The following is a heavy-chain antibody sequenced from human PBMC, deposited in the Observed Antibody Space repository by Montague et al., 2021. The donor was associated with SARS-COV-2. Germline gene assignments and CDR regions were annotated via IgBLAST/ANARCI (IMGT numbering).Heavy chain of an antibody. Sequence: SETLSLTCTVSGGSISSYYWSWSWQPPGKGLEWDGNIYYSESTNYNHSLKSRGTISVDASTNQFSLKLSSVSAADTAAYDCESAPVAHITDLGVVTSFDYWGQGTLVTVSS. V-gene: IGHV4-59*01. CDR1: GGSISSYY. J-gene: IGHJ4*02. D-gene: IGHD3-3*01. CDR2: IYYSEST. CDR3: ESAPVAHITDLGVVTSFDY.